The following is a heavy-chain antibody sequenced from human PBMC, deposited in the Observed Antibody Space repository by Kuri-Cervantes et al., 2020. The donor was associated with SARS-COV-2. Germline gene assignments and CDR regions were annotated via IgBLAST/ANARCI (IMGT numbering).Heavy chain of an antibody. CDR3: ARGARVFGVDIVDNYMGV. V-gene: IGHV7-4-1*02. D-gene: IGHD3-3*01. CDR2: INTNTGNP. Sequence: ASVKVSCKASGYTFTSYAMNWVRQAPGQGLEWMGWINTNTGNPTYAQGFTGRFVFSLDTSVRTAYLQISSLKAEDTAVYYCARGARVFGVDIVDNYMGVWGKGTTVTVSS. J-gene: IGHJ6*03. CDR1: GYTFTSYA.